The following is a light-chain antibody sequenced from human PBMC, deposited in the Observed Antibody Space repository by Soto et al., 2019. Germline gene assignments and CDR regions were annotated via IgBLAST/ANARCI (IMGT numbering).Light chain of an antibody. J-gene: IGLJ1*01. CDR3: SSYTSSTAYV. Sequence: SVLTEPASVSGSPGPSITISCTVTSTDVGGYNYVSWYQLHPGKAPKLMVYEVSNRPSGVSNRFSGSKSGNTASLTISGLQAEDEADYYCSSYTSSTAYVFGTGTKVTVL. CDR2: EVS. CDR1: STDVGGYNY. V-gene: IGLV2-14*01.